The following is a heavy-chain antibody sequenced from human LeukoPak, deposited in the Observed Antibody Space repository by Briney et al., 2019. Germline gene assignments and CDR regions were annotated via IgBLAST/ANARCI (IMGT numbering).Heavy chain of an antibody. CDR2: IYYSGST. Sequence: SETLSLTCTVSGGSISSSSYYWSWIRQPPGKGLEWIGSIYYSGSTYNNPSLKSRVTMSVDTSKNQFSLKLSSVTAADTAVYYCARLLYDRSGYYYFDYWGQGTLVTVSS. D-gene: IGHD3-22*01. J-gene: IGHJ4*02. V-gene: IGHV4-39*01. CDR1: GGSISSSSYY. CDR3: ARLLYDRSGYYYFDY.